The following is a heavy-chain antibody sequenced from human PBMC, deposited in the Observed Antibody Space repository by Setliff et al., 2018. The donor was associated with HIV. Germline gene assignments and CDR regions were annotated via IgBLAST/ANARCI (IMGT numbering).Heavy chain of an antibody. CDR3: VRDPTVPSPDYFDY. Sequence: QTGGSLRLSCAASGFTFSAFTMHWVRQAPGKGLEGVAVTSFDGGIKYYADSVKGRFTIYKDNSKNTLYLQMDNLRTEDTAIYYCVRDPTVPSPDYFDYWGQGTLVTVSS. V-gene: IGHV3-30*04. J-gene: IGHJ4*02. CDR2: TSFDGGIK. D-gene: IGHD4-4*01. CDR1: GFTFSAFT.